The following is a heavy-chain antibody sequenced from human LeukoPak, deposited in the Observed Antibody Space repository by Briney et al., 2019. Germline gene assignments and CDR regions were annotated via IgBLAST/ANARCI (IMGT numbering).Heavy chain of an antibody. Sequence: SGTLSLTCAVSGGSISSSNWWSWVRQPPGKGLEWIGEIYHSGSTNYNPSLKSRVTISVDKSKNQFSLKLSSVTAAGTAVYYCARVGRYCSSTSCYIPFDYWGQGTLVTVSS. CDR3: ARVGRYCSSTSCYIPFDY. V-gene: IGHV4-4*02. D-gene: IGHD2-2*02. CDR2: IYHSGST. CDR1: GGSISSSNW. J-gene: IGHJ4*02.